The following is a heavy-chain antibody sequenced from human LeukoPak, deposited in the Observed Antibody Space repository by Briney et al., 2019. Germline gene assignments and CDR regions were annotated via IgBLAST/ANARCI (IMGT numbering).Heavy chain of an antibody. J-gene: IGHJ4*02. V-gene: IGHV4-59*01. CDR1: VGSISRYY. Sequence: SETLSLTCTVSVGSISRYYWSWIRQPPGKGLEWSGYIYYSWSTNYNPSLKSRVTIPVDTSKNQFSLKLRSVTAADTAVYYCASLISGYDYYFDYWGQGTLVTVSS. D-gene: IGHD5-12*01. CDR2: IYYSWST. CDR3: ASLISGYDYYFDY.